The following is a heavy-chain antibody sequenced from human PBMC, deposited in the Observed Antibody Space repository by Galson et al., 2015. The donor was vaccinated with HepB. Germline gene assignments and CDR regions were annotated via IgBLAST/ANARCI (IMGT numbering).Heavy chain of an antibody. Sequence: QAPGKGLEWVSVIHSGGDTYYADSVKGRFTITRDNSKNTAYLQMTGLRVEDTAVYYCTRGWVGATRFAYWGQGTLVSVSS. D-gene: IGHD1-26*01. CDR2: IHSGGDT. V-gene: IGHV3-53*01. J-gene: IGHJ4*02. CDR3: TRGWVGATRFAY.